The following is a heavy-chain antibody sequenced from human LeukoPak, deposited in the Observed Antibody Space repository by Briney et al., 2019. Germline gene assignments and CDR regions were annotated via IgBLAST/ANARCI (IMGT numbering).Heavy chain of an antibody. CDR1: GFTFSSYA. D-gene: IGHD2-2*01. CDR2: ISGSVGST. CDR3: AKDLEDIVVVPAALLFDY. J-gene: IGHJ4*02. V-gene: IGHV3-23*01. Sequence: GGSLRLSCAASGFTFSSYAMSWVRQAPGKGLEWVSAISGSVGSTYYADSVKGRFTISRDNSKNTLYLQMNSLRAEDTAVYYCAKDLEDIVVVPAALLFDYWGQGTLVTVSS.